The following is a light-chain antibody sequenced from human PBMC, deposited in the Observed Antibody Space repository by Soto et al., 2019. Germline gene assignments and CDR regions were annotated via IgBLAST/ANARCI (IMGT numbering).Light chain of an antibody. V-gene: IGKV3-20*01. CDR1: ETISSSH. CDR3: QQYESLLCT. J-gene: IGKJ1*01. Sequence: EVVLTQSPGTLSLSPGARATLSCRASETISSSHLAWYQQTPGQAPRLLLYRSSTRATGIPDRFSGSGSGTDFTLTISRLEPADAAVYYCQQYESLLCTFGQGTKLDIK. CDR2: RSS.